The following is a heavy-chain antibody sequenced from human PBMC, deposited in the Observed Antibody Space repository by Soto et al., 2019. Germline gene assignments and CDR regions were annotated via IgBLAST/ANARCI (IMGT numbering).Heavy chain of an antibody. J-gene: IGHJ4*02. D-gene: IGHD3-10*01. CDR3: ARHRYMVRGVIDY. CDR1: GGSISSSSYY. Sequence: TSETLSLTCTVSGGSISSSSYYWGWIRQPPGKGLEWIGSIYYSGSTYYNPSLKSRVTISVDTSKNQFSLKLSSVTAADTAVYYCARHRYMVRGVIDYWGQGTLVTVSS. CDR2: IYYSGST. V-gene: IGHV4-39*01.